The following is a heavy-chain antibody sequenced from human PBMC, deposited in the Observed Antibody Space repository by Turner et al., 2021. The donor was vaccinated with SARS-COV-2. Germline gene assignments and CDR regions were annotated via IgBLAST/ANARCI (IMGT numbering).Heavy chain of an antibody. CDR2: MYNSGST. J-gene: IGHJ5*02. CDR3: ARPRALYYLGSGSYSNWFDP. D-gene: IGHD3-10*01. V-gene: IGHV4-39*02. Sequence: QLQLQESGLGLVKPSEPLSLTCPVSGRPISSSSYYWGWIRQPPGKGLEWMGSMYNSGSTYYTRSLKSRVTISVDTSKNHFSLKLSSVTAADTAVYYCARPRALYYLGSGSYSNWFDPWGQGTLVSVSS. CDR1: GRPISSSSYY.